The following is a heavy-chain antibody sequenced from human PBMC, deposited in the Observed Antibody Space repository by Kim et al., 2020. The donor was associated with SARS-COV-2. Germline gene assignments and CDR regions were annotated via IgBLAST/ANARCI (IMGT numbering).Heavy chain of an antibody. V-gene: IGHV3-21*01. CDR2: RSSSYI. CDR3: AGSSVI. J-gene: IGHJ4*02. Sequence: RSSSYIYYADSVKGRFTISRDNAKNSLYLQMNSLRAEDTAVYYCAGSSVIWGQGTLVTVSS.